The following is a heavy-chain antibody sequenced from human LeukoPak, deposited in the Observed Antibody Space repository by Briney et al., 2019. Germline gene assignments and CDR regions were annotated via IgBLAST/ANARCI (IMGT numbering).Heavy chain of an antibody. Sequence: GGSLRLSCSASGLTFSIAAMHWVRQAPGKGLEYVSAISSNGGSTYYADSVKGRFTISRDNSKNTLHLQMSSLRAEDTAVYYCVGVLCFGGSNWFDPWGQGTLVTVSS. CDR3: VGVLCFGGSNWFDP. V-gene: IGHV3-64D*09. J-gene: IGHJ5*02. CDR2: ISSNGGST. CDR1: GLTFSIAA. D-gene: IGHD3-10*01.